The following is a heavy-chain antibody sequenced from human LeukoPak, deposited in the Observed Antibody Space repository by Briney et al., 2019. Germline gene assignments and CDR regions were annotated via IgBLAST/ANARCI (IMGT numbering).Heavy chain of an antibody. V-gene: IGHV4-39*01. Sequence: SETLSLTCTVSGGSISSSSYYWGWIRQPPGKGLEWIGSIYYSGSTYYNPSLKNRVTISVDTSKNQFSLKLSSVTAADTAVYYCARGLDYYDSSGPWYFDYWGQGTLVTVSS. D-gene: IGHD3-22*01. CDR1: GGSISSSSYY. CDR2: IYYSGST. J-gene: IGHJ4*02. CDR3: ARGLDYYDSSGPWYFDY.